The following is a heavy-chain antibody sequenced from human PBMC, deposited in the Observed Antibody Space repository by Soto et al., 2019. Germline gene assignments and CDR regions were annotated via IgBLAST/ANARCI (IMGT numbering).Heavy chain of an antibody. CDR3: ARDRNVTMSINWFDP. D-gene: IGHD3-22*01. CDR1: GGTFSSYA. V-gene: IGHV1-69*06. J-gene: IGHJ5*02. Sequence: SSVKVSCKASGGTFSSYAISWVRQAPGQGLEWMGGIIPIFGTANYAQKFQGRVTITADKSTSTAYMELSSLRSEDTAVYYCARDRNVTMSINWFDPWGQGTLVTVSS. CDR2: IIPIFGTA.